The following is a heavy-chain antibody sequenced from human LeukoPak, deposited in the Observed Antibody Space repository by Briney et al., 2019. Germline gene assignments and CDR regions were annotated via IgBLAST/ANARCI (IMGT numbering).Heavy chain of an antibody. CDR3: ARGRAGASDY. Sequence: KTSETLSLTCTVSGGSIRSYYWSWIRQPPGKGLEWIGYIYYSGSTNYNPSLQSRVTISVDTSKNHFSLKLTSVTAADTAVYYCARGRAGASDYWGQGTLVTVSS. CDR2: IYYSGST. D-gene: IGHD3-10*01. J-gene: IGHJ4*02. CDR1: GGSIRSYY. V-gene: IGHV4-59*01.